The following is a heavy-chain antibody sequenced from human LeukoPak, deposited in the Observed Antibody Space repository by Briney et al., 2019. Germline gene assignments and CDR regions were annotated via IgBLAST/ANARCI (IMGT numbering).Heavy chain of an antibody. CDR3: VGSLLGY. V-gene: IGHV3-15*01. CDR1: GFTFSNAW. Sequence: GGSLRLSCVVSGFTFSNAWMTWVRQAPGKGLEWVGHINRNSDGGTTKYTAPVKGRFTISRDDSQNTLYLQMNSLKTEDTAVYYCVGSLLGYWGQGTLVTASS. J-gene: IGHJ4*02. D-gene: IGHD3-10*01. CDR2: INRNSDGGTT.